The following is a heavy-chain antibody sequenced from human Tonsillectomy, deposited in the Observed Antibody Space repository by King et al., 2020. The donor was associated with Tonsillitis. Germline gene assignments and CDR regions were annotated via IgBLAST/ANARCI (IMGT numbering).Heavy chain of an antibody. CDR2: INVGNDNT. CDR3: ARASSNTIREPFDI. D-gene: IGHD2-21*01. CDR1: GYIFTNFA. V-gene: IGHV1-3*01. Sequence: QLVQSGAEVKKPGASVKVSCKASGYIFTNFAMHWVRQAPGQRLEWLGWINVGNDNTKYSQKFQGRVTIARDTSSTSFYMKLSSLRSEDTALYYCARASSNTIREPFDIWGQGTMVTVSS. J-gene: IGHJ3*02.